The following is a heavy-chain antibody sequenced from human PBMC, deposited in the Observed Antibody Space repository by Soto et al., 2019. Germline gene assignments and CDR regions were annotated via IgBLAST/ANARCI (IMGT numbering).Heavy chain of an antibody. CDR3: ARNRRPYDYIWGSYRYGPFDY. D-gene: IGHD3-16*02. Sequence: GESLKISCKGSGYSFTSYWIGWVRQMPGKGLEWMGIIYPGDSDTRYSPSFQGQVTISADKSISTAYLQWSSLKASDTAMYYCARNRRPYDYIWGSYRYGPFDYWGQGTLVTV. CDR1: GYSFTSYW. CDR2: IYPGDSDT. V-gene: IGHV5-51*01. J-gene: IGHJ4*02.